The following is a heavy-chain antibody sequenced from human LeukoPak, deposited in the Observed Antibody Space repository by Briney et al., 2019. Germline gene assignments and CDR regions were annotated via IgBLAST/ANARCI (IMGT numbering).Heavy chain of an antibody. J-gene: IGHJ6*03. CDR1: GFTFSSYA. D-gene: IGHD2-2*01. CDR2: ISGSGGST. V-gene: IGHV3-23*01. CDR3: AKAGTTSWTHYLHYYYMDV. Sequence: PGGSLRLSCAASGFTFSSYAMSWVRQAPGKGLEWVSAISGSGGSTYYADSVKGRFTISRDNSKNTLYLQMNSLRAEDTAVYFCAKAGTTSWTHYLHYYYMDVWGKGTTVTVSS.